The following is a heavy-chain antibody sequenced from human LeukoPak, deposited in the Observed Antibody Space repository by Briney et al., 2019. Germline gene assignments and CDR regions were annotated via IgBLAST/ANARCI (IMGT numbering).Heavy chain of an antibody. Sequence: SETLSLTCTVSGGSISSSSYYWGWIRQPPGKGLEWIGSIYYSGSTYYNPSLKSRVTISVDTSKNQFSLKLSSVTAADTAVYYCASPWGNGWYSKAYEIWGQGTMVTVSS. D-gene: IGHD6-19*01. J-gene: IGHJ3*02. CDR2: IYYSGST. CDR3: ASPWGNGWYSKAYEI. CDR1: GGSISSSSYY. V-gene: IGHV4-39*01.